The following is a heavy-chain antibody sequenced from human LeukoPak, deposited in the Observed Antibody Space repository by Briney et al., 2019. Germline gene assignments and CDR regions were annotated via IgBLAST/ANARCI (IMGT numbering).Heavy chain of an antibody. CDR1: GFTFSSYS. J-gene: IGHJ4*02. CDR2: ISTSSTNK. V-gene: IGHV3-48*01. CDR3: ARDWCTSTSCYRGDPFDY. D-gene: IGHD2-2*01. Sequence: RTGGSLRLSCAASGFTFSSYSMNWVRQAPGKGPEWVSYISTSSTNKYYADSVKGRFTISRDNAKNSLYLQMNSLRAEDTAVYYCARDWCTSTSCYRGDPFDYWGQGTLVTVSS.